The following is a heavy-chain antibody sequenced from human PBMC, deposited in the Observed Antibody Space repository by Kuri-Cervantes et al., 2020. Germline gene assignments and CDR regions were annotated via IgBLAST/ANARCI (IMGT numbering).Heavy chain of an antibody. D-gene: IGHD3-3*01. CDR3: WAPGVFGVHRLLDF. Sequence: GESLKISCAASGFTVSSNYMSWVRQAPGKGLEWVSVIYSGSSTSYADSVKGRFTISRDNSKNTMYLQMNSLRVEDTAVYYCWAPGVFGVHRLLDFWGQGTLVTVSS. CDR1: GFTVSSNY. CDR2: IYSGSST. V-gene: IGHV3-66*02. J-gene: IGHJ4*02.